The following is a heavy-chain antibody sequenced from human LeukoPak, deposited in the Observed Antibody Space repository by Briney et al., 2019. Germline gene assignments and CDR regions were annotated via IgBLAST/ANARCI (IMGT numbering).Heavy chain of an antibody. CDR3: AGSSHCSSTSCYIEY. D-gene: IGHD2-2*02. V-gene: IGHV4-34*01. CDR2: INHSGST. CDR1: GGSFSGYY. Sequence: SETLSLTCAVYGGSFSGYYWSWIRQPPGKGLEWIGEINHSGSTNYNPSLESRVTISVDTSKNQFSLKLSSVTAADTAVYYCAGSSHCSSTSCYIEYWGQGTLVTVSS. J-gene: IGHJ4*02.